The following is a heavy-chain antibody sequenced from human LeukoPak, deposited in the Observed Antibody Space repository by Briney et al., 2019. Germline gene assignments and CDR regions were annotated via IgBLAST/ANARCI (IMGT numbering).Heavy chain of an antibody. D-gene: IGHD3-10*01. J-gene: IGHJ5*02. CDR1: VYTFTGYY. Sequence: ASVKLSCKASVYTFTGYYMHWVRQAPGQGLEWKGWIKPNSSGTNYAQKFQGRVTMTRDTSISTAYMELSRLRSDDTAVYYCARDGSGSYYNNWFDPWGEGTLVSVSS. V-gene: IGHV1-2*02. CDR3: ARDGSGSYYNNWFDP. CDR2: IKPNSSGT.